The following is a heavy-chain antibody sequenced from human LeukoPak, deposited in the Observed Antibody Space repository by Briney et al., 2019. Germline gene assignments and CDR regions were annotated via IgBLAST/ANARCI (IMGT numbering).Heavy chain of an antibody. Sequence: KTGGSLRFSGAASGFTFSSYSMNWVRQAPGKGLKWVSSISSSSSYIYYADSVKGRFTISRDNAKNSLYLQMNSLRAEDTAVYYCARDSDYGDYFDYWGQGTLVTVSS. CDR3: ARDSDYGDYFDY. CDR1: GFTFSSYS. V-gene: IGHV3-21*01. J-gene: IGHJ4*02. D-gene: IGHD4-17*01. CDR2: ISSSSSYI.